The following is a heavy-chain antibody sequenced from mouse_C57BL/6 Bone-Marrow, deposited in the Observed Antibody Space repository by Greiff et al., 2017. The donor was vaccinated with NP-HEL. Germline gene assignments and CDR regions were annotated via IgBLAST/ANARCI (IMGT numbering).Heavy chain of an antibody. CDR2: ISDGGSYT. CDR1: GFTFSSYA. J-gene: IGHJ4*01. Sequence: EVQGVESGGGLVKPGGSLKLSCAASGFTFSSYAMSWVRQTPEKRLEWVATISDGGSYTYYPDNVKGRFTISRDNAKNNLYLQMSHLKSEDTAMYYCARDSITTVVATYYAMDYWGQGTSVTVSS. D-gene: IGHD1-1*01. V-gene: IGHV5-4*01. CDR3: ARDSITTVVATYYAMDY.